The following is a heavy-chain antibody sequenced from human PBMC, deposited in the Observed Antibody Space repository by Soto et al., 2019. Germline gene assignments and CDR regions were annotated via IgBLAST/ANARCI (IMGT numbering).Heavy chain of an antibody. Sequence: SETLSLTCTVSGGSVSSGNHYWSWIRQSPGKGLEWIGHIYYSGSTNYKPSLKSRVTLSVDTSQNQFSLKLSSVSAADSAVYYCARYSDYSGYRYYFDSWGQGTQVTVSS. CDR3: ARYSDYSGYRYYFDS. J-gene: IGHJ4*02. V-gene: IGHV4-61*01. D-gene: IGHD4-17*01. CDR2: IYYSGST. CDR1: GGSVSSGNHY.